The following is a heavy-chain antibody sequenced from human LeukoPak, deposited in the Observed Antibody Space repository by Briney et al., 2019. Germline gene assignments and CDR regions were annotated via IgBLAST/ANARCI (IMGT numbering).Heavy chain of an antibody. Sequence: GASVKVSCKASGYTFTSYDISWVRQAPGQGLEWMGGIIPIFGTANYAQKFQGRVTITADESTSTAYMELSSLRSEDTAVYYCARDHTDIVVARSGFDPWGQGTLVTVSS. V-gene: IGHV1-69*13. J-gene: IGHJ5*02. CDR2: IIPIFGTA. CDR3: ARDHTDIVVARSGFDP. CDR1: GYTFTSYD. D-gene: IGHD2-2*01.